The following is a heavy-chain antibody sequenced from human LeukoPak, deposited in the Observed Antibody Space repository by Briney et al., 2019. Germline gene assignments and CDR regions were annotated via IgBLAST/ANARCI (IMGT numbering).Heavy chain of an antibody. Sequence: TGGSLRLSCAASGFTFSSYSMNWVRQAPGKGLEWVSSISSSSSYIYYADSVKGRFTISRDNAKNSLYLQMNSLRAEDTAVYYCARDNASIAAAGTDYYYMDVWGKGTTVTVSS. D-gene: IGHD6-13*01. CDR3: ARDNASIAAAGTDYYYMDV. V-gene: IGHV3-21*01. CDR2: ISSSSSYI. CDR1: GFTFSSYS. J-gene: IGHJ6*03.